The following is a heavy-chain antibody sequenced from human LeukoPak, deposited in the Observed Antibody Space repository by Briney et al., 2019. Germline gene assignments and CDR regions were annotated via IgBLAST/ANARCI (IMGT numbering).Heavy chain of an antibody. CDR2: ISSSSRYI. V-gene: IGHV3-21*01. CDR3: ARAGTTVTANTYYYYLDV. J-gene: IGHJ6*03. D-gene: IGHD4-11*01. CDR1: GFTFSSYS. Sequence: PGGSLRLSCAASGFTFSSYSMNWVRQAPGKGLEWVSSISSSSRYIYYAGSVKGRFTISRDDAKNSLYLQMSSLRAEDTAVYYCARAGTTVTANTYYYYLDVWGKGTTVTVSS.